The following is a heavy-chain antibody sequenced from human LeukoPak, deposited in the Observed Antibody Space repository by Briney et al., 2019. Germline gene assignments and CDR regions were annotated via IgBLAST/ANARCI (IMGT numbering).Heavy chain of an antibody. CDR3: ARHLRGSSNFDY. J-gene: IGHJ4*02. D-gene: IGHD6-6*01. V-gene: IGHV4-39*01. CDR1: GGSINSSSDQ. Sequence: SDTLSLTCTVSGGSINSSSDQWASIRQPPGKGVEWFGSLYYSGGAYNNPSLKSRVTISVDTSKSQFSLKLTSVTAADTAVYYCARHLRGSSNFDYWGQGTLVTVSS. CDR2: LYYSGGA.